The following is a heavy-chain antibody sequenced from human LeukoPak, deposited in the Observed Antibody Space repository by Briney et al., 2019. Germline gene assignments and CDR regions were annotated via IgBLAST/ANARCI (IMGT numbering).Heavy chain of an antibody. CDR2: IYYSGST. J-gene: IGHJ4*02. Sequence: PSETLSLTCTVSGGSISSYYWSWIRQPPGKGLEWIGYIYYSGSTNYNPSLKSRVTISVDTSKNQFSLKLSSVTAADTAVYYCARGGGYDSLNFDYWGQGTLVTVSS. D-gene: IGHD5-12*01. CDR1: GGSISSYY. CDR3: ARGGGYDSLNFDY. V-gene: IGHV4-59*01.